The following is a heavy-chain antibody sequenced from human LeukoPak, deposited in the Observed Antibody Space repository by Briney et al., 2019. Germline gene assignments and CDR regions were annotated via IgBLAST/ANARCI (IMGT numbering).Heavy chain of an antibody. J-gene: IGHJ6*03. Sequence: GGSLRPSCAASGFTFSSYAMSWVRQAPGKGLEWVSAISGSGGSTYYADSVKGRFTISRDNSKNTLYLQMNSLRAEDTAVYYCARGAIVVVPAASEAPHRGDYYYMDVWGKGTTVTVSS. CDR2: ISGSGGST. V-gene: IGHV3-23*01. D-gene: IGHD2-2*01. CDR1: GFTFSSYA. CDR3: ARGAIVVVPAASEAPHRGDYYYMDV.